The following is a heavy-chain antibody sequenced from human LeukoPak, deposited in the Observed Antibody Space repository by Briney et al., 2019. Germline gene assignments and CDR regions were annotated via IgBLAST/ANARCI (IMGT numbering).Heavy chain of an antibody. CDR3: ARYCSSTSCYLEGVDFDY. Sequence: GGSLRLSCAASGFTFSTYAISWVRQAPGKGLEWVSCISSTSNYIFYADSVKGRFTISRDNAKNSLYLQMNSLRAEDTAVYYCARYCSSTSCYLEGVDFDYWGQGTLVTVSS. D-gene: IGHD2-2*01. CDR1: GFTFSTYA. J-gene: IGHJ4*02. V-gene: IGHV3-21*01. CDR2: ISSTSNYI.